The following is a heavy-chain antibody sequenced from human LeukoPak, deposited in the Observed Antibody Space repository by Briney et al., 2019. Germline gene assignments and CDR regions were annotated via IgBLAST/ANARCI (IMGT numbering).Heavy chain of an antibody. CDR1: GGSFSGYY. D-gene: IGHD1-7*01. CDR3: ARPGGYNWNYFKPYAFDI. J-gene: IGHJ3*02. Sequence: MASETLSLTCAVYGGSFSGYYWSWIRQPPGKGLEWIGYIYHSGSTYYNPSLKSRVTISVDRSKNQFSLKLSSVTAADTAVYYCARPGGYNWNYFKPYAFDIWGQGTMVTVSS. V-gene: IGHV4-34*01. CDR2: IYHSGST.